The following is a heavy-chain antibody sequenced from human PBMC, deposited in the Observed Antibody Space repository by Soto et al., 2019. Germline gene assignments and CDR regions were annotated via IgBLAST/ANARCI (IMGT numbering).Heavy chain of an antibody. CDR3: AKDLYRGYSYGSPDY. J-gene: IGHJ4*02. CDR2: ISSNGGST. D-gene: IGHD5-18*01. CDR1: GFTFSSYA. V-gene: IGHV3-64*01. Sequence: PGGSLRLSCAASGFTFSSYAMHWVRQAPGKGLEYVSAISSNGGSTYYANSVKGRFTISRDNSKNTLYLQMGSLRAEDMAVYYCAKDLYRGYSYGSPDYWGQGTLVTVSS.